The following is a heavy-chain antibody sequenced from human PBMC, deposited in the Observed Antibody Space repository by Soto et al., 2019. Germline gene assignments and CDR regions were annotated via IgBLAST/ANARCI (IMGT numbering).Heavy chain of an antibody. J-gene: IGHJ6*02. CDR3: AREGVNYGMDV. D-gene: IGHD3-10*01. CDR2: IGTAGDT. V-gene: IGHV3-13*01. CDR1: GFTFSSYD. Sequence: GGSLRLSCAASGFTFSSYDMHWVRQATGKGLEWVSAIGTAGDTYYPGSVKGRFTISRENAKNSLYLQMNSLRAGDTAVYYCAREGVNYGMDVWGQGTTVTVSS.